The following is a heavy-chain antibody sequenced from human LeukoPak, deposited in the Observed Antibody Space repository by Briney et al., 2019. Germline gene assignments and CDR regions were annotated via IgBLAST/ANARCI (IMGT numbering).Heavy chain of an antibody. CDR2: INPSGGST. J-gene: IGHJ4*02. V-gene: IGHV1-46*01. CDR1: GYTFTSYY. CDR3: ARDSRFYYGNYEFDY. Sequence: ASVTVSCTASGYTFTSYYMHWVRQAPGQGLEWMGIINPSGGSTSYAQKFQGRVTMTRDTSTSTVYMEPSSLRSEDTAVYYCARDSRFYYGNYEFDYWGQRTLVTVSS. D-gene: IGHD4-11*01.